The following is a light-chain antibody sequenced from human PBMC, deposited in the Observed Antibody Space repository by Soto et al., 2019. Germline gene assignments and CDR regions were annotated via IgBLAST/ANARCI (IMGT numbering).Light chain of an antibody. Sequence: ERVMTRGPGIFSLSPGERASLPGGASQSITSSFLAWYQQKPGQAPRILIYGASSRATGIPDRFSGTGSETDFTLTINRLEPEDFAVYYCQQYENSPITFGQGTRLEIK. J-gene: IGKJ5*01. CDR2: GAS. CDR3: QQYENSPIT. V-gene: IGKV3-20*01. CDR1: QSITSSF.